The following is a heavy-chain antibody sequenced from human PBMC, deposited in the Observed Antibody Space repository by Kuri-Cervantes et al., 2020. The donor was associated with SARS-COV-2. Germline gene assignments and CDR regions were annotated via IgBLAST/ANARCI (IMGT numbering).Heavy chain of an antibody. V-gene: IGHV3-66*01. CDR1: GFTFSYHA. CDR3: ASLIAAASEQENWFDP. J-gene: IGHJ5*02. Sequence: GESLKISCAASGFTFSYHAMHWVRQAPGKGLEWVSVIYSCGSTYYADSVKGRFTISRDNAKNSLYLQMNSLRAEDTAVYYCASLIAAASEQENWFDPWGQGTLVTVSS. CDR2: IYSCGST. D-gene: IGHD6-13*01.